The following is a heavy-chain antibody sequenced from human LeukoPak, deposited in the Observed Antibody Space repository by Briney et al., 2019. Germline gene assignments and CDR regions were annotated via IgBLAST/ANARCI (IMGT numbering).Heavy chain of an antibody. Sequence: GGSLRLSCAASGFTFNDYALHWVRQAPGKGLEWVSYISSSGSTIYYADSVKGRFTISRDNAKNSLYLQMNSLRAEDTAVYYCAELGITMIGGVWGKGTTVTISS. CDR2: ISSSGSTI. V-gene: IGHV3-48*03. CDR3: AELGITMIGGV. D-gene: IGHD3-10*02. J-gene: IGHJ6*04. CDR1: GFTFNDYA.